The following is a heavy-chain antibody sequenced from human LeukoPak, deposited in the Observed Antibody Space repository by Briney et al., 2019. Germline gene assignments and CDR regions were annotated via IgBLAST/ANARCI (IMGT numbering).Heavy chain of an antibody. CDR1: GGTFSSYA. CDR3: ARRPRIAVARNWFDP. Sequence: SVKVSCKASGGTFSSYAISWVRQAPGQGLEWMGRIIPIFGTANYAQKFQGRVTITTDESTSTAYLELSSLSSEDTAVYYCARRPRIAVARNWFDPWGQGTLVTVSS. CDR2: IIPIFGTA. D-gene: IGHD6-19*01. V-gene: IGHV1-69*05. J-gene: IGHJ5*02.